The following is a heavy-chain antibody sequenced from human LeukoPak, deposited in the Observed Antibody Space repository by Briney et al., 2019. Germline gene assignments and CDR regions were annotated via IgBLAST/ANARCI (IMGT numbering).Heavy chain of an antibody. Sequence: GGSLRLSCAVSGITLSNYGTSWVRQAPGKGLEWVAGISDSGGSTNYADSVKGRFTISRDNAKNTLYLQMYSLRAEDTAVYFCAKRGVVIRVILVGFHKQAYYFDSWGQGALVTVSS. CDR1: GITLSNYG. V-gene: IGHV3-23*01. CDR2: ISDSGGST. J-gene: IGHJ4*02. D-gene: IGHD3-10*01. CDR3: AKRGVVIRVILVGFHKQAYYFDS.